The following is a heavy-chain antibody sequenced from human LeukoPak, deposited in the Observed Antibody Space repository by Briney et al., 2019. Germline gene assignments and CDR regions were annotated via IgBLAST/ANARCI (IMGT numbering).Heavy chain of an antibody. D-gene: IGHD6-19*01. CDR3: ARRVPSSGWYGYFDY. CDR1: GGSISSYY. V-gene: IGHV4-59*12. Sequence: SETLSLTCTVSGGSISSYYWNWIRQPPGKGLEWIGYIYYSGSTNYNPSLKSRVTISVDTSKNQFSLKLSSVTAADTAVYYCARRVPSSGWYGYFDYWGQGTLVTVSS. J-gene: IGHJ4*02. CDR2: IYYSGST.